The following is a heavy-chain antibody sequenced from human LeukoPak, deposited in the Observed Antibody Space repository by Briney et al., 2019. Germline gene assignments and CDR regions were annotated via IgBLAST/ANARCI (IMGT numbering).Heavy chain of an antibody. CDR3: AGAWPKDSSGWYTIDY. D-gene: IGHD6-19*01. V-gene: IGHV4-59*01. Sequence: PSETLSLTCAVYGGSFSGYYWSWIRQPPGKGLEWIGYIYYSGSTNYNPSLKSRVTISVDTSKNQFSLKLSSVTAADTAVYYCAGAWPKDSSGWYTIDYWGQGTLVTVSS. J-gene: IGHJ4*02. CDR1: GGSFSGYY. CDR2: IYYSGST.